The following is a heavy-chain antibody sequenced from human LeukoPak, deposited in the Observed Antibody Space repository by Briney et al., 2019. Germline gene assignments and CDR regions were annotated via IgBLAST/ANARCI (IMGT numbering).Heavy chain of an antibody. CDR2: INWNGGST. D-gene: IGHD3-10*01. Sequence: PGGSLRLFCAASGFTFDDYGMSWVRQAPGKGLEGVSGINWNGGSTGYADSVKGRFTISRDNAKNSLYLQMNSLRAEDTALYYCAREPYGSGSYGVDYWGQGTLVTVSS. J-gene: IGHJ4*02. CDR3: AREPYGSGSYGVDY. V-gene: IGHV3-20*04. CDR1: GFTFDDYG.